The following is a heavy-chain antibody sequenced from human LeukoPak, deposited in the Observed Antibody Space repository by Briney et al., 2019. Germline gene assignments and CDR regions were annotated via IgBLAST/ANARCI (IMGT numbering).Heavy chain of an antibody. CDR1: GYTFTSYG. CDR3: ARAGEIRAAAGNDY. Sequence: ASVKVSCKASGYTFTSYGISWVRQAPGQGLEWMGWISAYNGNTNYAQKLRGRVTMTTDTSTSTAYMELRSLRSDDTAVYYCARAGEIRAAAGNDYWGQGTLVTVSS. J-gene: IGHJ4*02. D-gene: IGHD6-13*01. V-gene: IGHV1-18*01. CDR2: ISAYNGNT.